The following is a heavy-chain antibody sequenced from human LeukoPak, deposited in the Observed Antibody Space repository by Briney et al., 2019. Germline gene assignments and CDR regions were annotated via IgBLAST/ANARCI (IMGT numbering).Heavy chain of an antibody. V-gene: IGHV4-39*01. Sequence: SETLSLTCTVSGGSISSYYWGWIRQPPGKGLEWIGIIYYSGSTYYNPSLKSRVTISVDTSKNQLSLKLSSVTAADTAVYYSARHSSGWSFDYWGQGTLVTVSS. CDR3: ARHSSGWSFDY. CDR1: GGSISSYY. D-gene: IGHD6-19*01. CDR2: IYYSGST. J-gene: IGHJ4*02.